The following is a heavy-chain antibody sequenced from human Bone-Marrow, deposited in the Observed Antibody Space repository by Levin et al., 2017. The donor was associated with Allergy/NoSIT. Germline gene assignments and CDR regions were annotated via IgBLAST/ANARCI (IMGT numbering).Heavy chain of an antibody. V-gene: IGHV3-53*01. CDR1: GFTVSSNY. CDR3: ARGKQWLVHRWFDP. D-gene: IGHD6-19*01. J-gene: IGHJ5*02. Sequence: GGSLRLSCAASGFTVSSNYMSWVRQAPGKGLEWVSVIYSGGGTYYADSVKGRFTISRDNSKNTLYLQMNSLRAEDTAVYYCARGKQWLVHRWFDPGGQGTLVTVSS. CDR2: IYSGGGT.